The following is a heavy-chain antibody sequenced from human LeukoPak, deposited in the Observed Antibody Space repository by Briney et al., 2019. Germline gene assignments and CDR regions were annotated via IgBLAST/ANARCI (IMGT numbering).Heavy chain of an antibody. Sequence: SETLSLTCTVSGGSISSYYWSWIRQPPGKGLEWIGYIYYSGSTNYNPSLKSRVTISVDTSKNQFSLKLSSVTAADTAVYYCARGRRAIFGVGYFDYWGQGTLVTVSS. CDR1: GGSISSYY. CDR3: ARGRRAIFGVGYFDY. CDR2: IYYSGST. D-gene: IGHD3-3*01. V-gene: IGHV4-59*12. J-gene: IGHJ4*02.